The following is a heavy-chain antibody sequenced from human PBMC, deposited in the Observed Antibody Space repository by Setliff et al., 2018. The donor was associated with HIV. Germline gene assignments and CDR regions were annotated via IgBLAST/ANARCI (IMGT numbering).Heavy chain of an antibody. CDR1: GYTFNGYY. Sequence: ASVKVSCKASGYTFNGYYVHWVRQAPGQGLEWMGWINGNSGAANYAQKFQGRVTITRDTSTNTAYMEMTRLRSDDTAVYYCARAYDVLTGYFDYWGQGTLVTVSS. D-gene: IGHD3-9*01. V-gene: IGHV1-2*02. J-gene: IGHJ4*02. CDR3: ARAYDVLTGYFDY. CDR2: INGNSGAA.